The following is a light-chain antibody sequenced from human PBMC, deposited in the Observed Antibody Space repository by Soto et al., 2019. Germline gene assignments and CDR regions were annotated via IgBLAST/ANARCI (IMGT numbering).Light chain of an antibody. CDR1: QSISSY. CDR3: QQSYSTPPI. V-gene: IGKV1-39*01. J-gene: IGKJ2*01. Sequence: DIQMTQSPSSLSPSVGDRVTITCRASQSISSYLNWYQHKPGKAPKLLSYAASSLQSGVPSRFRGSGSGTDFTLTISSLQPQDFATYYCQQSYSTPPIFGQGTKLAIK. CDR2: AAS.